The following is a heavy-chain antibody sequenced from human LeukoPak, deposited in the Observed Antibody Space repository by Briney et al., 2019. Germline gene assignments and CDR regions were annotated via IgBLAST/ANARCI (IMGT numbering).Heavy chain of an antibody. V-gene: IGHV3-7*03. CDR1: GFTFSNYW. CDR2: IKPDGGEQ. CDR3: AREQRTFDY. Sequence: GGVLRLSCVASGFTFSNYWMNWVRQAPGKGLEWVANIKPDGGEQYYVDSVKGRFTISRDNAKNSLYLQLSSLRAEDTAVYYCAREQRTFDYWGQGILVTVSS. D-gene: IGHD5-24*01. J-gene: IGHJ4*02.